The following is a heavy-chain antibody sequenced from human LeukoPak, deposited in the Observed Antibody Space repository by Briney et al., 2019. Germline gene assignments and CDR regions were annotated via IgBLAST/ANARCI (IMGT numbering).Heavy chain of an antibody. CDR3: ARDRYSGYAMGNYFDY. V-gene: IGHV1-69*05. CDR2: IIPIFGTA. J-gene: IGHJ4*02. D-gene: IGHD5-12*01. Sequence: ASVKVSCKATGGTFSSYAISWVRQAPGQGLEWMGGIIPIFGTANYARKFQGRVTITTDESTSTAYMELSSLRSEDTAVYYCARDRYSGYAMGNYFDYWGQGILDTVSP. CDR1: GGTFSSYA.